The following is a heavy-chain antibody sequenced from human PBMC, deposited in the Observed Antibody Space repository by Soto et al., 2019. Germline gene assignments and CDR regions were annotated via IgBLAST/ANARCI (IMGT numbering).Heavy chain of an antibody. CDR2: IYYSGST. V-gene: IGHV4-31*03. D-gene: IGHD1-7*01. Sequence: QVQLQESGPGLVKPSQTLSLTCTVSGGSISSGGYYWSWIRQHPGKGLEWIGYIYYSGSTYYNPSLKSRVTISVDTSKNQFSLKLSSVTAADTAVYYCGRGGSGWNYELDPYYYYMDVWGKGTTVTVSS. CDR1: GGSISSGGYY. CDR3: GRGGSGWNYELDPYYYYMDV. J-gene: IGHJ6*03.